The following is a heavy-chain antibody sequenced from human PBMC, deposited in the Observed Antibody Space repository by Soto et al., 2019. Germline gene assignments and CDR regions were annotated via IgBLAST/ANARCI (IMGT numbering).Heavy chain of an antibody. CDR1: GFTFSSYA. D-gene: IGHD6-19*01. CDR2: ISGSGGST. V-gene: IGHV3-23*01. Sequence: GGSLRLSCAASGFTFSSYAMSWVRQAPGKGLEWVSAISGSGGSTYYADSVKGRFTISRDNSKNTPYLQMNSLRAEDTAVYYCAKDQEESSGWYQSFAIYYYYGMDVWGQGTTVTVSS. CDR3: AKDQEESSGWYQSFAIYYYYGMDV. J-gene: IGHJ6*02.